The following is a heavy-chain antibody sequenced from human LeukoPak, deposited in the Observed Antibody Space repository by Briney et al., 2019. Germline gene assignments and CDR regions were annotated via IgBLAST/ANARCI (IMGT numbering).Heavy chain of an antibody. CDR3: ARDFFHGHCGGLSCFLLDY. D-gene: IGHD2-15*01. V-gene: IGHV1-18*01. CDR2: ISANNGNT. CDR1: GYTFTSYG. J-gene: IGHJ4*02. Sequence: GASVKVSCKASGYTFTSYGISWVRQAPGQGLEWMGWISANNGNTNYAQKFQGRVAMTTDTSTGTAYMELRSLRFDDTAVYYCARDFFHGHCGGLSCFLLDYWGQGSLVAVSS.